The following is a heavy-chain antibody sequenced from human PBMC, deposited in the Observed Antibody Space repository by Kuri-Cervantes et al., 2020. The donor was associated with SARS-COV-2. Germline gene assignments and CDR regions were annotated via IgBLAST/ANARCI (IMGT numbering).Heavy chain of an antibody. Sequence: GESLKISCAASGFTFGDYYITWIRQAPGKGLEWVAVISYDGSNKYYADSVKGRFTISRDNSKNTLYLQMNSLRAEDTAVYYCAKVFGGAVYDYWGQGTLVTVSS. V-gene: IGHV3-30*18. J-gene: IGHJ4*02. CDR1: GFTFGDYY. D-gene: IGHD3-16*01. CDR3: AKVFGGAVYDY. CDR2: ISYDGSNK.